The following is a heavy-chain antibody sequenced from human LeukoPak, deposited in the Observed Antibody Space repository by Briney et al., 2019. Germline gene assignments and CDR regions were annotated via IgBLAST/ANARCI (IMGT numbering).Heavy chain of an antibody. CDR3: AKSPGPYGDYVAFDY. CDR1: GFTFSGYA. V-gene: IGHV3-23*01. J-gene: IGHJ4*02. CDR2: ISGSGGST. Sequence: GRSLRLSCAASGFTFSGYAMHWVRQAPGKGLEWVSAISGSGGSTYYADSVKGRFTISRDNSKNTLYLQMNSLRAEDTAVYYCAKSPGPYGDYVAFDYWGQGTLVTVSS. D-gene: IGHD4-17*01.